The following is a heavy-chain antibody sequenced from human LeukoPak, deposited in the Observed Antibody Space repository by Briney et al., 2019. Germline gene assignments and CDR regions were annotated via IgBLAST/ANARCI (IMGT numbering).Heavy chain of an antibody. CDR3: AREGSLHYGRSSDAFDI. CDR2: IYTSGST. CDR1: GGTISSYY. D-gene: IGHD4-17*01. J-gene: IGHJ3*02. V-gene: IGHV4-4*07. Sequence: PSETLSLTCTVSGGTISSYYWSWIRQPAGKGLEWIGRIYTSGSTNYNPSLKSRVTISVNTSKNQFSLKLSSVTAADTAVYYCAREGSLHYGRSSDAFDIWGQETMVTVSS.